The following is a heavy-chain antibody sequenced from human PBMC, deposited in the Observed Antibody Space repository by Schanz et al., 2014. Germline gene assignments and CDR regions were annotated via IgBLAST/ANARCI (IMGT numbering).Heavy chain of an antibody. CDR3: VRDSFFAFDY. V-gene: IGHV3-48*01. D-gene: IGHD3-3*01. CDR2: ISSSSSTI. CDR1: GFTFSGYS. J-gene: IGHJ4*02. Sequence: EVKMVESGGGLVKPGGSLRLSCAASGFTFSGYSMNWVRQAPGKGLEWVAYISSSSSTIHYADSVKGRFTMSRDNAKNSVFLQMNSLRAEDTAVYYCVRDSFFAFDYWGQGTLVTVSS.